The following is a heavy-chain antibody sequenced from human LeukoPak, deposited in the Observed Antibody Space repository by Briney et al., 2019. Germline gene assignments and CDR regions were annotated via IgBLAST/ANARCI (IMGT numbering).Heavy chain of an antibody. V-gene: IGHV3-48*02. J-gene: IGHJ4*02. D-gene: IGHD3-16*01. CDR1: GFTFDTYS. CDR2: ISGNSGAI. CDR3: ARGTRTFFDH. Sequence: GESLRLSCAASGFTFDTYSMNWVRQAPGKGLEWVSYISGNSGAIFYVDSVKGRFTISRDSTKNSLYLQMNSLRDEDTAVYYCARGTRTFFDHWGQGALVTVSS.